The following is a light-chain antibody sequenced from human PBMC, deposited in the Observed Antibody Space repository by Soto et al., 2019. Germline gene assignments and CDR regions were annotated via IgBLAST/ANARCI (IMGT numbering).Light chain of an antibody. J-gene: IGLJ1*01. CDR1: SSDVGGSNY. CDR2: DVS. V-gene: IGLV2-14*03. Sequence: QSALTQPASVSGSPGQSITISCTGTSSDVGGSNYVSWYQQHPGKAPKLIIFDVSHRPSGFSNRFSGSKSGNTASLTISGLQAEDEADYYCSSYTSSSTDVFGTGTKVTVL. CDR3: SSYTSSSTDV.